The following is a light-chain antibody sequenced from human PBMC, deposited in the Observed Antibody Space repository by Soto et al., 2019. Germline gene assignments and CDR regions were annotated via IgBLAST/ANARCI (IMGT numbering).Light chain of an antibody. V-gene: IGKV3-15*01. CDR1: QSVSSN. J-gene: IGKJ1*01. CDR3: QQYNNWPWT. Sequence: EIVMTQSPATLSVSPGERATLSCRASQSVSSNVAWYQQKPGQAPRLLIYGASTRATGIPAWFRGSGSGAEFTLTISSLQSEDFAAYYCQQYNNWPWTFGQGTKVEIK. CDR2: GAS.